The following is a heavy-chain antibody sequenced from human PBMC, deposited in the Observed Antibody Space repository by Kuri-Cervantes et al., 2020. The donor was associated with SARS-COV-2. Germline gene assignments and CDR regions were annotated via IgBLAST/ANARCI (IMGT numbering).Heavy chain of an antibody. CDR3: AKAGGGIAARQVPYYYYYGMDD. CDR1: GFTFSNYG. V-gene: IGHV3-30*18. CDR2: ISYDGSNK. D-gene: IGHD6-6*01. Sequence: GGSLRLSCAASGFTFSNYGMHWVRQAPGKGLEWVSVISYDGSNKYYADSVKGRFTISRDNSKNTMYPQMNSLRAEDTAVYYCAKAGGGIAARQVPYYYYYGMDDWGQGTPVTVSS. J-gene: IGHJ6*02.